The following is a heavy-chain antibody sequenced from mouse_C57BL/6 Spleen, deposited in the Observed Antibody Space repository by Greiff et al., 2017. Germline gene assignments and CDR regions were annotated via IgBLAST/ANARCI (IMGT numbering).Heavy chain of an antibody. J-gene: IGHJ2*01. CDR3: ARCGNPFFDY. D-gene: IGHD2-1*01. CDR1: GYTFTDYY. Sequence: EVQLQQSGPELVKPGASVKISCKASGYTFTDYYMNWVKQSHGKSLEWIGDINPNNGGTSYNQKFKGKATLTVDKSSSTAYMELRSLTSEDSAVYYCARCGNPFFDYWGQGTTLTVSS. CDR2: INPNNGGT. V-gene: IGHV1-26*01.